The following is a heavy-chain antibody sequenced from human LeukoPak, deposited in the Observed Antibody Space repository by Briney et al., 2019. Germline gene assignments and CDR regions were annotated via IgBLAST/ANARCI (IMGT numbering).Heavy chain of an antibody. J-gene: IGHJ4*02. V-gene: IGHV4-39*07. Sequence: SETLSLTCTVSGGSISSSSYYWGWIRQPPGKGLGWIGSIYYSGSTYYNPSLKSRVTISVDTSKNQFSLKLSSVTAADTAVYYCARVTYYYGSGESYYFDYWGQGTLVTVSS. CDR3: ARVTYYYGSGESYYFDY. CDR2: IYYSGST. D-gene: IGHD3-10*01. CDR1: GGSISSSSYY.